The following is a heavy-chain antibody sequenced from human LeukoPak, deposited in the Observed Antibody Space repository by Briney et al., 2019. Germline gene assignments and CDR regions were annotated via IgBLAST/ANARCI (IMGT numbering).Heavy chain of an antibody. CDR3: ARDGSSGWHDAFDI. Sequence: PSETLSLTCTVSGGSISSYYWSWIRQPPGKGLEWIGYIYYSGSTNYNPSLKSRVTISVDTSKNQFSLKLSSVTAADTAVYYCARDGSSGWHDAFDIWGQGTMVTVSS. D-gene: IGHD6-19*01. CDR1: GGSISSYY. J-gene: IGHJ3*02. V-gene: IGHV4-59*01. CDR2: IYYSGST.